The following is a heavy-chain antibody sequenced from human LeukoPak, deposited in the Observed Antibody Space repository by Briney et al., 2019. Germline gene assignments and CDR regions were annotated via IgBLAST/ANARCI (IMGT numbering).Heavy chain of an antibody. D-gene: IGHD2-15*01. J-gene: IGHJ4*02. CDR3: ARIGGRRSYYFDY. V-gene: IGHV4-4*02. CDR1: GGSISSSNW. Sequence: SETLSLTCAVSGGSISSSNWWSWIRQPPGKGLEWIGEINHSGSTNYNPSLKSRVTISVDTSKNQFSLKLSSVTAADTAVYYCARIGGRRSYYFDYWGQGTLVTVSS. CDR2: INHSGST.